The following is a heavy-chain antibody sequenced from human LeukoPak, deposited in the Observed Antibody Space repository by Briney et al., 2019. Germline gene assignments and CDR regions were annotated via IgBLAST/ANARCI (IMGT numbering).Heavy chain of an antibody. Sequence: SETLSLTCAVYGGSFSGYYWSWIRQPPGKGLERIGSIYYSGSTYYNPSLKSRVTISVDTSKNQFSLKLSSVTAADTAVYYCARLVGATKGVDYWGQGTLVTVSS. CDR1: GGSFSGYY. CDR2: IYYSGST. J-gene: IGHJ4*02. V-gene: IGHV4-34*01. CDR3: ARLVGATKGVDY. D-gene: IGHD1-26*01.